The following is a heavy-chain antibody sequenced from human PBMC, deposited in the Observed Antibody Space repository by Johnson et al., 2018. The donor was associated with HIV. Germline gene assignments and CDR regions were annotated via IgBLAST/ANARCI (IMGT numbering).Heavy chain of an antibody. Sequence: VQLVESGGGLVQSGESLRLSCAASGITVNTNYMSWVRRAPGKGLEWVSVIFSVGNTWYADSVKGRFTISRDNSKNTMYLQLNSLRPEDTALYYCARGWQLHGGLDIWGQGTMVTVSS. CDR1: GITVNTNY. D-gene: IGHD3-10*01. CDR2: IFSVGNT. J-gene: IGHJ3*02. V-gene: IGHV3-66*02. CDR3: ARGWQLHGGLDI.